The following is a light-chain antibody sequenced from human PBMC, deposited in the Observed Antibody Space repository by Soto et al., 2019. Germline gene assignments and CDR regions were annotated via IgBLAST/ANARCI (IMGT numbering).Light chain of an antibody. V-gene: IGKV3-20*01. CDR3: QQYVGSSRT. CDR2: AVS. J-gene: IGKJ1*01. Sequence: VVWTHYPGPLSYSPVEKSTLSRRRSQLVSSNFLAWYQQKPGQAPRLLIYAVSDRDTGISDRFSGSGSGTDFTLNISRLDPEDFAVYYCQQYVGSSRTVGQGTK. CDR1: QLVSSNF.